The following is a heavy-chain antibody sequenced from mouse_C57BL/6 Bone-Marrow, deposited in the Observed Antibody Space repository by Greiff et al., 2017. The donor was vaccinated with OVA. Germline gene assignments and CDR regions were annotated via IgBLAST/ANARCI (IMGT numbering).Heavy chain of an antibody. V-gene: IGHV14-4*01. J-gene: IGHJ3*01. CDR3: TTAVRFAY. CDR1: GFNIKDDY. D-gene: IGHD2-14*01. CDR2: IDPENGDT. Sequence: EVMLVESGAELVRPGASVKLSCTASGFNIKDDYMHWVKQRPEQGLEWIGWIDPENGDTEYASKFQGKATITADTSSNTAYLQLSSLTSEDTAGYYCTTAVRFAYWGPGTLVTVSA.